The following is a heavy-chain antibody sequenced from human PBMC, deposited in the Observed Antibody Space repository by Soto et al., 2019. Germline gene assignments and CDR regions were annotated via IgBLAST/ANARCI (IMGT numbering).Heavy chain of an antibody. V-gene: IGHV4-31*03. CDR1: GGSISSGGYY. J-gene: IGHJ6*02. D-gene: IGHD4-4*01. Sequence: PSETLSLTCTVSGGSISSGGYYWSWIRQHPGKGLEWIGYIYYSGSTYYNPSLKSRVTISVDTSKNQFSLKLSSVTAADTAVYYCAGSDYSNYVGMDVWGQGTTVTVSS. CDR3: AGSDYSNYVGMDV. CDR2: IYYSGST.